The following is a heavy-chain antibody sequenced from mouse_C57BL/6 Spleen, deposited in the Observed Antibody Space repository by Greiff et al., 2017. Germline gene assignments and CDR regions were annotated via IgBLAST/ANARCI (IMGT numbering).Heavy chain of an antibody. Sequence: QLQQSGAELVRPGTSVKVSCKASGYAFTNYLIEWVKQRPGQGLEWIGVINPGSGGTNYNEKFKGKATLTADKSPSTAYMQLSSRTSEDSAVDFCARRGYGSSHYFDYWGQGTTLTVSS. CDR3: ARRGYGSSHYFDY. V-gene: IGHV1-54*01. CDR2: INPGSGGT. CDR1: GYAFTNYL. J-gene: IGHJ2*01. D-gene: IGHD1-1*01.